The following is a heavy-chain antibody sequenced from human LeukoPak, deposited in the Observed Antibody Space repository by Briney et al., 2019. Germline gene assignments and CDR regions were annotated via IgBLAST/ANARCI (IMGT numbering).Heavy chain of an antibody. CDR1: GFTFSSHR. V-gene: IGHV3-7*01. Sequence: GGSLRLSCAASGFTFSSHRMSWVRQAPGKGLEWVANIKKDGSEKYYVDSVKGRFTISRDNAKTSLYLQMNSLRAEDTAVYYCARDLSGITGYTYGRGIDYWGQGTLVTASS. D-gene: IGHD5-18*01. CDR2: IKKDGSEK. J-gene: IGHJ4*02. CDR3: ARDLSGITGYTYGRGIDY.